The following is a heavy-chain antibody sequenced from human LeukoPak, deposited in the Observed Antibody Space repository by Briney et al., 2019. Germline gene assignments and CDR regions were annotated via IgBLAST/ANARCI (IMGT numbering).Heavy chain of an antibody. CDR2: INHSGST. D-gene: IGHD3-3*01. V-gene: IGHV4-34*01. Sequence: PSETLSLTCAVYGGSFSGYYWSWIRQPPGKGLEWIGEINHSGSTNYNPSLKSRVTISVDTSKNQCSLELSSVTAADTAVYYCARERTYDFWSGSFDYWGQGTLVTVSS. CDR3: ARERTYDFWSGSFDY. J-gene: IGHJ4*02. CDR1: GGSFSGYY.